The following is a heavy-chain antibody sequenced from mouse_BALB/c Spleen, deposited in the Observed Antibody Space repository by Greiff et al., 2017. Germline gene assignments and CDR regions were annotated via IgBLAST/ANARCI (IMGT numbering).Heavy chain of an antibody. D-gene: IGHD3-1*01. Sequence: VVEPGASVKIPCKASGYTFTDYNMDWVKQSHGKSLEWIGDINPNNGGTIYNQKFKGKATLTVDKSSSTAYMELRSLTSEDTAVYYCARQLGLHRMDYWGQGTSVTVSS. J-gene: IGHJ4*01. CDR1: GYTFTDYN. CDR2: INPNNGGT. V-gene: IGHV1-18*01. CDR3: ARQLGLHRMDY.